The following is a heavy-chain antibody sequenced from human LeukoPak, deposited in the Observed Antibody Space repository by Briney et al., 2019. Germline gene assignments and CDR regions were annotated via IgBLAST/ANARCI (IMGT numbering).Heavy chain of an antibody. Sequence: PGGSLRLSCAASGFTFSNYAMSWVRQAPGKGLEWVSASSGSGGSTYYADSVKGRFTISRDNSKNTLYLQMNSLRAEDAAVYYCAKDREGYCSGGTCYPFDYWGQGTLVTVSS. CDR3: AKDREGYCSGGTCYPFDY. J-gene: IGHJ4*02. CDR2: SSGSGGST. CDR1: GFTFSNYA. V-gene: IGHV3-23*01. D-gene: IGHD2-15*01.